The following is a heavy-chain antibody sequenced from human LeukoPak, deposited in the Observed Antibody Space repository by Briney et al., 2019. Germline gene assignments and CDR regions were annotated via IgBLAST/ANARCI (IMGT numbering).Heavy chain of an antibody. Sequence: GGSLRLSCAASGFTFSSYGMHWVRQAPGKGLEWVAVIWYDGSNKYYADSVKGRFTISRDNSKNTLYLQMNSLRAEDTAVYYCARVNQLLTIDYWGQGTLVTVSS. D-gene: IGHD4/OR15-4a*01. J-gene: IGHJ4*02. V-gene: IGHV3-33*01. CDR3: ARVNQLLTIDY. CDR1: GFTFSSYG. CDR2: IWYDGSNK.